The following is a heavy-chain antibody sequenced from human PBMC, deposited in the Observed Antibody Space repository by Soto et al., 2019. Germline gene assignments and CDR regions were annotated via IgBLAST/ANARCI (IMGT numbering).Heavy chain of an antibody. V-gene: IGHV4-4*02. CDR1: GVSISSGNW. CDR3: ARYRAASGTYYFDN. CDR2: IHHSGSA. J-gene: IGHJ4*02. Sequence: PSETLSLTCAVSGVSISSGNWWSWVRQPPGKGLEFIGEIHHSGSANYNPSLKSRLSMSVDKSKKQFSLNLGSVSAADTAVYYCARYRAASGTYYFDNWGLGTLVTVSS. D-gene: IGHD3-3*01.